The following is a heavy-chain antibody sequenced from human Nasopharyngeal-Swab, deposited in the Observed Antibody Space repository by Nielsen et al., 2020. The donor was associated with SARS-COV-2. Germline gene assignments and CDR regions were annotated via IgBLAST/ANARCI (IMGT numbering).Heavy chain of an antibody. CDR2: IGVSGTMT. D-gene: IGHD6-13*01. CDR3: ARGSSRGMFDY. V-gene: IGHV3-23*01. J-gene: IGHJ4*02. Sequence: GGSLRLSCAASGFTFSRSALTWVRQALGKGLEWVSAIGVSGTMTYYADFVRGRFTISRDNSKNTLYLQMNSLRAEDTAVYYCARGSSRGMFDYWGQGTLVTVSS. CDR1: GFTFSRSA.